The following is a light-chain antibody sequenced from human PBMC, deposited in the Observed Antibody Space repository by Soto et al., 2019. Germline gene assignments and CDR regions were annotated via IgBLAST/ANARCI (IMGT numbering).Light chain of an antibody. J-gene: IGLJ3*02. CDR2: EVT. CDR1: SSDLGIFNY. Sequence: QSALTQPASVSGSPGQSITISCTGTSSDLGIFNYVSWYQQHPGKAPKLIIYEVTNRPSGVSDRFSGSKSGNTASLNISGLQPDDEADYYCSSYTSSSTLGVFGGGTKLTVL. CDR3: SSYTSSSTLGV. V-gene: IGLV2-14*01.